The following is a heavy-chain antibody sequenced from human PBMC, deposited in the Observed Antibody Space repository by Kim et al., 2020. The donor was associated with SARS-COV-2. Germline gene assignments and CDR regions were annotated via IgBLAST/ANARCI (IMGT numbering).Heavy chain of an antibody. D-gene: IGHD3-22*01. CDR2: IYSGGST. V-gene: IGHV3-66*01. Sequence: GGSLRLSCAASGFTVSSNYMSWVRQAPGKGLEWVSVIYSGGSTYYADSVKGRFTISRDNSKNTLYLQMNSLRAEDTAVYYCARAYYYDSSGYFLSSYYFDYWGQGTLVTVSS. CDR1: GFTVSSNY. J-gene: IGHJ4*02. CDR3: ARAYYYDSSGYFLSSYYFDY.